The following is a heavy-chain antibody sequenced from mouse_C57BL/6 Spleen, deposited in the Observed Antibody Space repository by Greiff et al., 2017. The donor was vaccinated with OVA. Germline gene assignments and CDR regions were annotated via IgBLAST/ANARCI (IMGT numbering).Heavy chain of an antibody. V-gene: IGHV1-15*01. D-gene: IGHD1-1*01. CDR3: TRSWDYGSSYGYFDV. Sequence: QVQLQQSGAELVRPGASVTLSCKASGYTFTDYEMHWVKQTPVHGLEWIGAIDPETGGTAYNQKFKGKAILTADKSSSTAYMELRSLTSEDSAVYYCTRSWDYGSSYGYFDVWGTGTTVTVSS. J-gene: IGHJ1*03. CDR2: IDPETGGT. CDR1: GYTFTDYE.